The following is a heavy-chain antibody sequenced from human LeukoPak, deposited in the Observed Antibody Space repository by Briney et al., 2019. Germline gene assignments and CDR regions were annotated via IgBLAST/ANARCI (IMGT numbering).Heavy chain of an antibody. D-gene: IGHD3-3*01. V-gene: IGHV3-48*03. CDR2: ISSSGSTI. J-gene: IGHJ6*02. Sequence: PGGSLRLSCAASGFTFSRYEMNWVRQAPGKGLEWVSYISSSGSTIYYADSVKGRFTLSRDNAKHSLYLQMNSLRAEDTAVYYCARGKDFWSGYRYYYYYGMDVWGQGTTVTVSS. CDR1: GFTFSRYE. CDR3: ARGKDFWSGYRYYYYYGMDV.